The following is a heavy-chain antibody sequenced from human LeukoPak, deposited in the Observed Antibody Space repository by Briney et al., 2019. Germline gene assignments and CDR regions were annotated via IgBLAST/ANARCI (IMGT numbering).Heavy chain of an antibody. CDR1: GYTLTELS. D-gene: IGHD6-25*01. J-gene: IGHJ4*02. V-gene: IGHV1-24*01. Sequence: ASVTVSCKVSGYTLTELSMHWVRQAPGKGLEWMGGFDPEDGETIYAQKFQGRVTMTEGTSTDTAYMELSSLRSEDTAVYYCATAGGYYFDYWGQGTLVTVSS. CDR2: FDPEDGET. CDR3: ATAGGYYFDY.